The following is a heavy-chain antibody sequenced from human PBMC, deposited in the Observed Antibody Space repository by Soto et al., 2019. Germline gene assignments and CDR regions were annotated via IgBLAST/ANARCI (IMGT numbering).Heavy chain of an antibody. D-gene: IGHD3-10*01. V-gene: IGHV4-30-2*01. CDR1: GGSISSGGSS. CDR2: IYHSGST. J-gene: IGHJ4*02. CDR3: ARDRGSGQIDY. Sequence: QLQLQESGSGLVKPSQTLSLTCAVSGGSISSGGSSWSWIRQPPGKGLEWIGYIYHSGSTYYNPSLKSRVTISVDRSKNQFSLKLSSVTAADTAVYYCARDRGSGQIDYWGQGTLVTVSS.